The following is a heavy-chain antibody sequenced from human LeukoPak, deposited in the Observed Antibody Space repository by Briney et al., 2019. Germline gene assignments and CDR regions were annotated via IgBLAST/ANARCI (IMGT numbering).Heavy chain of an antibody. CDR1: GGSFSGYY. CDR2: ISYSGNT. J-gene: IGHJ4*01. V-gene: IGHV4-34*01. D-gene: IGHD1-1*01. CDR3: ARRRNWNDVLDY. Sequence: SETLSLTCAVYGGSFSGYYWSWIRQPPGKGLEWIGEISYSGNTNYNPSLESRVTISVDTSKNQFSLKLNSMTAADTAVYYCARRRNWNDVLDYWGRRTLVTVSS.